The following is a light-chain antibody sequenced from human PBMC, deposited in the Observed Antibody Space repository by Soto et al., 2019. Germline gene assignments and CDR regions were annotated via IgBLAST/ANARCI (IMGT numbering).Light chain of an antibody. CDR3: QQRSN. Sequence: EIVLTQSPATLSLSPGERSTLSCRASQSVSSYLAWYQQKPGQAPRLLVYDASNRATGIPARFSGSGSGIDFTLTISSLEPEDFAIYYCQQRSNFGQGTRLEIK. CDR1: QSVSSY. J-gene: IGKJ5*01. V-gene: IGKV3-11*01. CDR2: DAS.